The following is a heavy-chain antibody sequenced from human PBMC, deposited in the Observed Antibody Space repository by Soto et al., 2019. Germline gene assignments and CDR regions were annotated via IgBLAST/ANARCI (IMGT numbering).Heavy chain of an antibody. V-gene: IGHV1-69*01. Sequence: QVQLVQSGAEVKKPGSSVTVSCKTSGGTFSKDAINWVRQAPGQGLEWMGLLIPVFGSPIYAQKFQGRIRITAAASTSTAFMDQSSLRSEDTAVYYCTRVLGYTFEPGKTRYYAMDVWGQGTTVSVSS. J-gene: IGHJ6*02. CDR3: TRVLGYTFEPGKTRYYAMDV. CDR1: GGTFSKDA. CDR2: LIPVFGSP. D-gene: IGHD5-18*01.